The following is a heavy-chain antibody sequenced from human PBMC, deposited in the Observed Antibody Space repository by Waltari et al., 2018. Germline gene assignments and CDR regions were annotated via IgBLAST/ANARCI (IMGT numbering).Heavy chain of an antibody. Sequence: QLQLQESGPGLVKPSETLSLTCTVSGGSISSSSYYWGWIRQPPGKGLEWIGSIYYSGSTDYNPSLKSRVTISVDTSKNQFSLKLSSVTAADTAVYYCARDVRIVATNSLIDYWGQGTLVTVSS. V-gene: IGHV4-39*07. CDR3: ARDVRIVATNSLIDY. CDR1: GGSISSSSYY. J-gene: IGHJ4*02. D-gene: IGHD5-12*01. CDR2: IYYSGST.